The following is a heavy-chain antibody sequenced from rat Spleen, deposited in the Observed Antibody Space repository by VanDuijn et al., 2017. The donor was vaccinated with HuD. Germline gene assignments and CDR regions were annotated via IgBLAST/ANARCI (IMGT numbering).Heavy chain of an antibody. Sequence: EVQLVESGGGLVQPGRSLKVSCIASGFTFNKSWMTWIRQAPGKGLEWVASINDNGGSTFYPDSRKGRFTISRDNAKSALYLQMNSLRSEDTATYYCTRGDGSWDYWGQGVMVTVSS. J-gene: IGHJ2*01. V-gene: IGHV5-31*01. CDR2: INDNGGST. D-gene: IGHD5-1*01. CDR3: TRGDGSWDY. CDR1: GFTFNKSW.